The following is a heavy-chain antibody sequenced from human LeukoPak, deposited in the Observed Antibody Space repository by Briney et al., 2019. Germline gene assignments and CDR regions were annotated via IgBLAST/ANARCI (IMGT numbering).Heavy chain of an antibody. Sequence: GGSLRLSCAASGFTFSDYSMNWVRQAPGRGLEWVSSISSTSDYRYYTDSLKGRFTISRDNAKNSLYLQMNSLRPDDTAVYFCAREGPLQWLRSLTIPYHFDYWGRGTLVTVSS. CDR1: GFTFSDYS. J-gene: IGHJ4*02. V-gene: IGHV3-21*01. CDR2: ISSTSDYR. D-gene: IGHD6-19*01. CDR3: AREGPLQWLRSLTIPYHFDY.